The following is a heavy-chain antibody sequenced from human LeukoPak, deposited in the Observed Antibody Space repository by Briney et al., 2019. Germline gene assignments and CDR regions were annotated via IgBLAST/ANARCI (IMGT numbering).Heavy chain of an antibody. Sequence: SETLSLTCTVSGGSISSGAYYWNWVRRHPGKGLEWIGYIYYSGSTYYNPSLKSRVTISIDTSKNQFSLRLSSVTAADTAVYYCARAEGGIEGYFDYWGQGTLVTVSS. CDR3: ARAEGGIEGYFDY. J-gene: IGHJ4*02. V-gene: IGHV4-31*03. D-gene: IGHD1-26*01. CDR1: GGSISSGAYY. CDR2: IYYSGST.